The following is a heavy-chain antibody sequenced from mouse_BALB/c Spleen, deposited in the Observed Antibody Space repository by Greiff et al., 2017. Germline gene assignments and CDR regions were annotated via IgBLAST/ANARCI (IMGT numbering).Heavy chain of an antibody. CDR2: ISYSGST. Sequence: DVKLQESGPGLVKPSQSLSLTCTVTGYSITSDYAWNWIRQFPGNKLEWMGYISYSGSTSYNPSLKSRISITRDTSKNQFFLQLNSVTTEDTATYYCAKTARAFFAYWGQGTLVTVSA. V-gene: IGHV3-2*02. CDR3: AKTARAFFAY. CDR1: GYSITSDYA. D-gene: IGHD3-2*01. J-gene: IGHJ3*01.